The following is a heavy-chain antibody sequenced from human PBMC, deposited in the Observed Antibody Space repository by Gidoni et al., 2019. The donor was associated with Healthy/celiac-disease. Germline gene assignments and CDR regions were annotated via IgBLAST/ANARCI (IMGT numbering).Heavy chain of an antibody. D-gene: IGHD2-2*01. V-gene: IGHV4-34*01. Sequence: QVQLQQWGAGLLKPSENLSLTCAVYGGSFSGSYWSWIRQPPGKGLEWIGEINHSGSTNYNPAIKRRVNISGDKSKNQFSMKLSDVTAAETAVYYGARGTGEDIVVVPAARGAFDIWGQGTMVTVSS. CDR1: GGSFSGSY. CDR3: ARGTGEDIVVVPAARGAFDI. J-gene: IGHJ3*02. CDR2: INHSGST.